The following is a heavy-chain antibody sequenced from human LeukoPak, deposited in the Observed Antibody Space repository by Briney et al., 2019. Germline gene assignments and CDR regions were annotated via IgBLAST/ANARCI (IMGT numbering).Heavy chain of an antibody. CDR2: IYTSGST. D-gene: IGHD3-10*01. CDR3: ARDQDDSGSRTFDY. J-gene: IGHJ4*02. Sequence: SETLSLTCTVSGGSISSGSYYWSWIRQPGGKGLEWIGRIYTSGSTNYNPSRKSRVTISVDTSKNQFSLKLSSVTAADTAVYYCARDQDDSGSRTFDYWGQGTLVTVSS. V-gene: IGHV4-61*02. CDR1: GGSISSGSYY.